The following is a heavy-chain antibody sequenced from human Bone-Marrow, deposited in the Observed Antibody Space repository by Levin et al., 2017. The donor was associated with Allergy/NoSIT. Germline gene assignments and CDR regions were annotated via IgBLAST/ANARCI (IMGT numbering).Heavy chain of an antibody. CDR2: INPKSGAT. J-gene: IGHJ4*02. V-gene: IGHV1-2*02. CDR1: GYTFTGYY. CDR3: ARGTRDYGDL. Sequence: GESLKISCKASGYTFTGYYIHWVRQAPGQGLEWMAWINPKSGATIYAQKFQGRVTVTTDTSIRTAYLDLSRLRSDDTAVYYCARGTRDYGDLWGQGTLVTVSS.